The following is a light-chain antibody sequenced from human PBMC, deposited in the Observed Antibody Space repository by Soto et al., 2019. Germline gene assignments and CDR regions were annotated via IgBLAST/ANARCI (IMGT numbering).Light chain of an antibody. CDR3: QQYHTYSPLT. CDR1: QSIRGS. J-gene: IGKJ4*01. Sequence: DIQMTQSPSTLSASAGDRVTITCRASQSIRGSLAWYQQKPGKAPKLLIYDGSSMETGVPTRFSGSGFGTEFTLTISSLQPDDFATYYCQQYHTYSPLTFGGGTTVEIK. V-gene: IGKV1-5*01. CDR2: DGS.